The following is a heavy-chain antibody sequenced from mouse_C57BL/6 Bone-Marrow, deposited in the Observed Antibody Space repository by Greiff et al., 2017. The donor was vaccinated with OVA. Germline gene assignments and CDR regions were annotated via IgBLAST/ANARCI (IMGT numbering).Heavy chain of an antibody. V-gene: IGHV1-69*01. CDR1: GYTFTSYW. D-gene: IGHD2-10*01. J-gene: IGHJ4*01. Sequence: VQLQQPGAELVMPGASVKLSCKASGYTFTSYWMHWVKQRPGQGLEWIGEIDPSDSYTNYNQKFKGKSTLTVDKSYSTAYMQLSSLTSEDSAVYYCANSFYGLYAMDYWGQGTSVTVSS. CDR3: ANSFYGLYAMDY. CDR2: IDPSDSYT.